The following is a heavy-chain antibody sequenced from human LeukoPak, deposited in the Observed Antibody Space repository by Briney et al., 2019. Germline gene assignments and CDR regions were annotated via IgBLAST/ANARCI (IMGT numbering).Heavy chain of an antibody. J-gene: IGHJ4*02. Sequence: PSETLSLTCAVYGGSFSGYYWSWIRQPPGKGLEWIGYIYYSGSTYYNPSLKSRVTISVDTSKNQFSLKLSSVTAADTAVYYCARTCSGGSCYSWEIDYWGQGTPVTVSS. V-gene: IGHV4-34*09. D-gene: IGHD2-15*01. CDR2: IYYSGST. CDR1: GGSFSGYY. CDR3: ARTCSGGSCYSWEIDY.